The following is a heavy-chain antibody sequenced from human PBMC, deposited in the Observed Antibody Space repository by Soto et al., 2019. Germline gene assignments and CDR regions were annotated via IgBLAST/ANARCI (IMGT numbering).Heavy chain of an antibody. CDR3: ARDMHAGFTHYFDP. CDR2: ISAHNGDT. J-gene: IGHJ5*02. Sequence: AASVKVSCKASGYSFATYGFSWVRQAPGQGLECVGWISAHNGDTHYSQKFQGRVTLTTDTSTNTGYMELRSLTSDDTAVYYCARDMHAGFTHYFDPWGQGTLVTVSS. D-gene: IGHD1-26*01. V-gene: IGHV1-18*04. CDR1: GYSFATYG.